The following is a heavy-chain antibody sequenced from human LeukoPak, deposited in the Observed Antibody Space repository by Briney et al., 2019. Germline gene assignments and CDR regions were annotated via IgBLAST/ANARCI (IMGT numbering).Heavy chain of an antibody. CDR2: INNDGSST. CDR3: ARVAAAGTLDY. Sequence: GGSLRLSCAAPGFTFSSYWMHWVRQVPGKELMWVSRINNDGSSTSYADSVKGRFTISRDNAKNTLYLQMNSLRAEDTAVYYCARVAAAGTLDYWGQGSLVTVSS. J-gene: IGHJ4*02. CDR1: GFTFSSYW. V-gene: IGHV3-74*01. D-gene: IGHD6-13*01.